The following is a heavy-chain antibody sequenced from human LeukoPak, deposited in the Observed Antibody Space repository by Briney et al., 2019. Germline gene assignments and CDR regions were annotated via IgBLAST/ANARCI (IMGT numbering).Heavy chain of an antibody. CDR3: AKDQDIAAADYYFDY. V-gene: IGHV3-30*18. CDR1: GFTFSSYG. D-gene: IGHD6-13*01. CDR2: ISYDGNNR. J-gene: IGHJ4*02. Sequence: GGSPRLSCAASGFTFSSYGMHWVRRAPGKGLEWVAVISYDGNNRYSADSVKGRFTISRDNSKNTLYLQMNSLRAEDTVVYYCAKDQDIAAADYYFDYWGQGTLVTVSS.